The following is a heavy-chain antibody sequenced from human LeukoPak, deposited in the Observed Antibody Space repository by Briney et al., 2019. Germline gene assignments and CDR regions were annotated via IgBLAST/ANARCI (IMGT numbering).Heavy chain of an antibody. D-gene: IGHD2-15*01. J-gene: IGHJ4*02. CDR1: GFTFSTYG. Sequence: PGGSLRLSCAASGFTFSTYGMHWVRQAPGKGLEWVALIWYDGSNQYYADSVKGRFTISRDNSKNTLYLQMNSLRAEDTAVYYCARGGTLSPPVLSYWGQGTLVTVSS. CDR2: IWYDGSNQ. CDR3: ARGGTLSPPVLSY. V-gene: IGHV3-33*01.